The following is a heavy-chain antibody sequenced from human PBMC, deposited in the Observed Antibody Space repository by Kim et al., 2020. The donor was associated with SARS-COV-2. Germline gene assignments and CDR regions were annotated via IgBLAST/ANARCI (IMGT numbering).Heavy chain of an antibody. CDR3: GRLGI. Sequence: GGSLRLSCVESGITSSSYWLTWVRQAPGKGLEWVANIKRDGSKRYYGDSVKGRFTISRDNAKSSVYLQMNSLRSEDTAVYYCGRLGIWGKGTLVTVSS. J-gene: IGHJ1*01. CDR2: IKRDGSKR. CDR1: GITSSSYW. V-gene: IGHV3-7*01.